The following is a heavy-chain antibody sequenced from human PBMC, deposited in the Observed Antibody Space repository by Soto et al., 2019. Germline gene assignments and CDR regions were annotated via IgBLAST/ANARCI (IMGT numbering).Heavy chain of an antibody. Sequence: XGSLRLSCSASGFTFSDYYMSWIRQAPGKGLEWVSYISSSGSTIYYADSVKGRFTISRDNAKNSLYLQMNSLRAEDTAVYYCAREGRTYSSSSSYWYFDLWGRGTLVTVSS. V-gene: IGHV3-11*01. CDR2: ISSSGSTI. J-gene: IGHJ2*01. CDR1: GFTFSDYY. CDR3: AREGRTYSSSSSYWYFDL. D-gene: IGHD6-6*01.